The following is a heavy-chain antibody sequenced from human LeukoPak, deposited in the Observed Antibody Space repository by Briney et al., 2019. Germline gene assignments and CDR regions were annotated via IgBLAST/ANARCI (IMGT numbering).Heavy chain of an antibody. D-gene: IGHD2-8*01. V-gene: IGHV3-74*01. CDR2: IKGDGSHT. J-gene: IGHJ5*02. Sequence: QSGGSLRLSCAASGFTFSNYWMHWVRQAPGKGLVWVSRIKGDGSHTIYADSVKGRFTISRDNAKNSLYLRMNSLRAEDTAVYYCTATNRAPKSGTPSHHWGQGTLVTVSS. CDR3: TATNRAPKSGTPSHH. CDR1: GFTFSNYW.